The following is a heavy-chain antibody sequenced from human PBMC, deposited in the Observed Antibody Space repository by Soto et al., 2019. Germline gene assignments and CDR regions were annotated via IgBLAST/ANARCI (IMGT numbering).Heavy chain of an antibody. CDR2: IYYSGST. Sequence: SETLSLTCTVSGGSISSYYWSWIRQPPGKGLEWIGYIYYSGSTNYNPSLKSRVTISVDTSKNQFSRKLSSVTAADTAVYYCARHPLGDSSGYYDYWGQGTLVTVSS. J-gene: IGHJ4*02. CDR3: ARHPLGDSSGYYDY. V-gene: IGHV4-59*08. CDR1: GGSISSYY. D-gene: IGHD3-22*01.